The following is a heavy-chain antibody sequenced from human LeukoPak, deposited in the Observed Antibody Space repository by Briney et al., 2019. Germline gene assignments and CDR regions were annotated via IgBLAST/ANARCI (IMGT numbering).Heavy chain of an antibody. CDR2: VHHSGTT. Sequence: SETLSLTCSVAGASITSDYWSWIRQPPGKGLEWIGYVHHSGTTKYNPSLNSRVTISMDTSKNQFSLKLSSVTAADTAVYYCARSGRITMIVVARPFDYWGQGTLVTVSS. CDR1: GASITSDY. V-gene: IGHV4-59*12. CDR3: ARSGRITMIVVARPFDY. D-gene: IGHD3-22*01. J-gene: IGHJ4*02.